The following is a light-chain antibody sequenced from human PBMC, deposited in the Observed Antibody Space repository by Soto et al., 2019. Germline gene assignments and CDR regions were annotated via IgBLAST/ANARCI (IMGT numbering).Light chain of an antibody. CDR2: DVG. V-gene: IGLV2-11*01. J-gene: IGLJ1*01. CDR1: SSDVGGYNY. Sequence: QSALTQPRSVSGSPGQSVTISCTGTSSDVGGYNYVSWYQQHPGKAPKLLIYDVGKRPSGVPDRFSGSKSGNTASLTISGLQADDEADYYCCSYAGSYTFVFGTGTKLTVL. CDR3: CSYAGSYTFV.